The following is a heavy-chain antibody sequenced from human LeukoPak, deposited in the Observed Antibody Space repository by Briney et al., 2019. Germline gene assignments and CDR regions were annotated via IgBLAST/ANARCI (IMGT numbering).Heavy chain of an antibody. D-gene: IGHD2-2*01. Sequence: GGSLRLSCAASGFTFSSYWMSWVRQAPGKGLEWVANIKQDGSEKYYVDSVKGRFTISRDNAKNPLYLQMNSLRAEDTAVYYCARGEGYCSSTSCYVFDYWGQGTLVTVSS. CDR2: IKQDGSEK. CDR1: GFTFSSYW. J-gene: IGHJ4*02. CDR3: ARGEGYCSSTSCYVFDY. V-gene: IGHV3-7*01.